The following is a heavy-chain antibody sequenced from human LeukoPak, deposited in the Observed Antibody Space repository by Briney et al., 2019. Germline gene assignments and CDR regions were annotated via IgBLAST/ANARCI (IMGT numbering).Heavy chain of an antibody. J-gene: IGHJ4*02. CDR2: IDSGGDT. Sequence: GGSLRLSCAASGFAFSTYAMNWVRQAPGKGLEWVSAIDSGGDTYYADSVKGWFIISRDNSKSTLYLQMNGLRAEDTAVYYCAKGHDTRTATLDSWGQGTLVTVSS. CDR1: GFAFSTYA. CDR3: AKGHDTRTATLDS. D-gene: IGHD1-1*01. V-gene: IGHV3-23*01.